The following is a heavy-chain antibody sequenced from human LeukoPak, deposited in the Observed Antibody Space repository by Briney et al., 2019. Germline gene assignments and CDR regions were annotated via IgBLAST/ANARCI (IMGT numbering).Heavy chain of an antibody. J-gene: IGHJ4*02. Sequence: GGSLRLSCAVSGFAFGSEAMSWVRQAPGKGLEWVAVISYDGSNKYYADSVKGRFTISRDNSKNTLYLQMNSLRAEDTAVYYCARQVVTRGYFDYWGQGTLVTVSS. D-gene: IGHD3-22*01. CDR3: ARQVVTRGYFDY. CDR1: GFAFGSEA. CDR2: ISYDGSNK. V-gene: IGHV3-30-3*01.